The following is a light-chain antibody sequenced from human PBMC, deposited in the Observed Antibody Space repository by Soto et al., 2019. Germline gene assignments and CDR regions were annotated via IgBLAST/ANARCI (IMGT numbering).Light chain of an antibody. CDR1: QSVSSY. CDR3: HHRSNWPET. V-gene: IGKV3-11*01. CDR2: DAS. J-gene: IGKJ1*01. Sequence: EIVLTQSPATLSLSPGERATLSCRASQSVSSYLAWYQQKPDQASRLLIYDASHRATGLPARFSGSGSETDFPLNISRLEPEEFGVYYSHHRSNWPETFGTRTKVDIK.